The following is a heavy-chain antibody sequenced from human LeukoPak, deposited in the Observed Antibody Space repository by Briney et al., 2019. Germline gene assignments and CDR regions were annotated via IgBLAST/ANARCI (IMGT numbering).Heavy chain of an antibody. Sequence: ASVKVSCKASGYTFTSYGISWVRQAPGQGLEWMGWISAYNGNTNYAQKLQGRVTMTTDTSTSTAYMELRSLRSDDTAVYYCARGPGVTFGGVIVNPGDYWGQGTLVTVSS. CDR2: ISAYNGNT. CDR1: GYTFTSYG. J-gene: IGHJ4*02. D-gene: IGHD3-16*02. V-gene: IGHV1-18*01. CDR3: ARGPGVTFGGVIVNPGDY.